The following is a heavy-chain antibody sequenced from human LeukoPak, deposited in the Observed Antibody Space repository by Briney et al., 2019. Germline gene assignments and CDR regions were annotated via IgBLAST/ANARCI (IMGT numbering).Heavy chain of an antibody. J-gene: IGHJ4*02. CDR1: GFTFSSYS. CDR3: ARDGARRYSGGWYDLAAYDC. D-gene: IGHD6-19*01. CDR2: ISSSSSTI. Sequence: QAGGSLRLSCAASGFTFSSYSMNWVRQAPGKGLEWVSYISSSSSTIYYADSVKGRFTISRDNAKNSLYLQMNSLRDEDTAVYYCARDGARRYSGGWYDLAAYDCWGQGVLVTVSS. V-gene: IGHV3-48*02.